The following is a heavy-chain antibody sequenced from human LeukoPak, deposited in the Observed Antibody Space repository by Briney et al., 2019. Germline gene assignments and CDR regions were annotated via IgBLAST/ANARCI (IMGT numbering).Heavy chain of an antibody. V-gene: IGHV3-30*04. CDR3: ARRYCSGGSCSPGDY. CDR1: GFTFSSYA. D-gene: IGHD2-15*01. J-gene: IGHJ4*02. Sequence: GGSLRLFCAASGFTFSSYAMHWVRQAAGKGLEWVAVISYDGSNKYYADSVKGRFTISRDNSKNTLYLQMNSLRAEDTAVYYCARRYCSGGSCSPGDYWGQGTLVTVSS. CDR2: ISYDGSNK.